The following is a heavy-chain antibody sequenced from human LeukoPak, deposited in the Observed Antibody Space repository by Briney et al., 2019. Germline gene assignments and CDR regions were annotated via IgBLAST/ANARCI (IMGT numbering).Heavy chain of an antibody. Sequence: GGSLRLSCAASGFTFSSYAMSWFRQAPGRGLEWVSAIDGSGGSTYYADSVKGRFTISRDNSKNTLYLQMNSLRAGDTAIYYCAKDRRLPWDYFDSWGQGTLVTVSS. CDR3: AKDRRLPWDYFDS. J-gene: IGHJ4*02. V-gene: IGHV3-23*01. D-gene: IGHD5-12*01. CDR1: GFTFSSYA. CDR2: IDGSGGST.